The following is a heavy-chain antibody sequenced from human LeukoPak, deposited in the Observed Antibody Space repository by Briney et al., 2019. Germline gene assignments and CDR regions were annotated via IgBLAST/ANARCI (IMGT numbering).Heavy chain of an antibody. CDR1: GYSFTSYW. V-gene: IGHV5-10-1*01. J-gene: IGHJ4*02. CDR2: IDPSDSYT. D-gene: IGHD2-2*01. CDR3: ARLGDGCSSTSCPDY. Sequence: GESLRISCKGSGYSFTSYWISWVRQMPGKGLEWMGRIDPSDSYTNYSPSFQGHVTISADKSISTAYLQWSSLKASDTAMYYCARLGDGCSSTSCPDYWGQGTLVTVSS.